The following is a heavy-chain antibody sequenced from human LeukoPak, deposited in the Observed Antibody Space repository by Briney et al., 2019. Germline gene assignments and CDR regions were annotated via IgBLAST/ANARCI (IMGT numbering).Heavy chain of an antibody. CDR2: ITDSGANT. CDR3: AKRLESGADYYDY. Sequence: GGSLRLSCAASGFTFNSDAMSWLRQAPGKGLEWVSSITDSGANTFYADSMRGRFTISRDNSKNTLYLQMDSLRAEDTAVYYCAKRLESGADYYDYWGQGTLVTVSS. J-gene: IGHJ4*02. D-gene: IGHD2/OR15-2a*01. CDR1: GFTFNSDA. V-gene: IGHV3-23*01.